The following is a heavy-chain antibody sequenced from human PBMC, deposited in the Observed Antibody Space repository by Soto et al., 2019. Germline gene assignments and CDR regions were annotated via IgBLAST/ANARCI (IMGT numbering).Heavy chain of an antibody. V-gene: IGHV3-23*01. CDR1: GFTFSSYA. CDR3: AKEGSTMIVVVISYFDY. J-gene: IGHJ4*02. D-gene: IGHD3-22*01. Sequence: PGGSLRLSCAASGFTFSSYAMSWVRQAPGKGLEWVSAISGSGGSTYYADSVKGRFTISRDNSKNTLYLQMNSLRAEDTAVYYCAKEGSTMIVVVISYFDYWGQGTLVTVSS. CDR2: ISGSGGST.